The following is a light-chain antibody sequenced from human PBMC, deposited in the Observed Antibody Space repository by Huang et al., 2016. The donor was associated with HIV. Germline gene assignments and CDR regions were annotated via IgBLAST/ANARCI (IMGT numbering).Light chain of an antibody. CDR1: QSVSIN. CDR3: QQHNSWPLT. CDR2: GAS. Sequence: EIVMTQSPATLSVSSGERATLSCRASQSVSINLAWYQQQPGQAPRLLIYGASTRATGIPARFSGGGSGTEFTLTISSLQSEDFAVYYCQQHNSWPLTFGPGTKVDFK. J-gene: IGKJ3*01. V-gene: IGKV3-15*01.